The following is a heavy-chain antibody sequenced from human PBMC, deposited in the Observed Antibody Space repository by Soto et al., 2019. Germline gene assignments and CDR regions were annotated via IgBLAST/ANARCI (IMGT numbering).Heavy chain of an antibody. Sequence: QVQLVESGGGLVKPGGSLRLSCAASGFFFSDYYMSWIRQAPGKGLEWVSHISSFGDDTNYADSVKGRFTISRDNAKNSLLLQMSSLRAEDTAVYYCARAWDDSGSYQAYWGQGTLVTVSS. V-gene: IGHV3-11*06. CDR3: ARAWDDSGSYQAY. CDR2: ISSFGDDT. D-gene: IGHD3-10*01. J-gene: IGHJ4*02. CDR1: GFFFSDYY.